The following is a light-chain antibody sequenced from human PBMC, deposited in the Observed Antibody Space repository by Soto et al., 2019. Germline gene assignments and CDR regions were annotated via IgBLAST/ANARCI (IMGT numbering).Light chain of an antibody. CDR3: AAWDDSLSAVV. CDR1: SSNIGGWP. CDR2: GNN. J-gene: IGLJ2*01. Sequence: QSVLPQPPSASGTPGQRVTISCSGSSSNIGGWPVYWYKQVPGTAPKALIYGNNQRPSGDPDRFSGSKSGTSASLAISGLRSDDEADYYCAAWDDSLSAVVFGGGTKLTVL. V-gene: IGLV1-47*01.